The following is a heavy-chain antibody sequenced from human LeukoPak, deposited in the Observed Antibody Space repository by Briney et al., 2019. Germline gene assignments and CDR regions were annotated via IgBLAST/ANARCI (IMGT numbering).Heavy chain of an antibody. J-gene: IGHJ4*02. D-gene: IGHD5-18*01. CDR3: ARDDGGYSPLVG. CDR1: GYTFTGYY. CDR2: INPNSGGT. V-gene: IGHV1-2*02. Sequence: ASVKVSCKASGYTFTGYYMHWVRQAPGQGLEWMGWINPNSGGTNYAQKFQGRVTMTGDTSISTAYMELSRLRSDDTAVYYCARDDGGYSPLVGWGQGTLVTVSS.